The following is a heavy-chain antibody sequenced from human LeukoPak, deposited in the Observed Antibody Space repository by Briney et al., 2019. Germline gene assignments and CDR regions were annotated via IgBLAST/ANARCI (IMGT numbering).Heavy chain of an antibody. CDR2: MGRDGSEK. Sequence: GGSLRLSCAASGFTFSNYWMTWVRQAPGKGLEWVANMGRDGSEKYYVDSVKGRFTISRDNAKNSLYLQMNSLRAEDTAVYYCARDASSGWYGYWGQGALVTVSS. CDR3: ARDASSGWYGY. J-gene: IGHJ4*02. CDR1: GFTFSNYW. D-gene: IGHD6-19*01. V-gene: IGHV3-7*05.